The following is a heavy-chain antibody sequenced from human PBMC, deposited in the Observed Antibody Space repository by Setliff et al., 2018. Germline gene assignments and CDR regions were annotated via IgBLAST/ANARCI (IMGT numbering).Heavy chain of an antibody. D-gene: IGHD6-19*01. J-gene: IGHJ5*02. V-gene: IGHV4-38-2*01. CDR3: ARSKSSSGWLNWFDP. CDR1: GYSISGGYY. CDR2: INHSGST. Sequence: PSETLSLTCAVSGYSISGGYYWSWIRQPPGKGLEWIGEINHSGSTNYNPSLKSRVTISVDTSKNQFSLKLSSVTAADTAVYYCARSKSSSGWLNWFDPWGQGTLVTVSS.